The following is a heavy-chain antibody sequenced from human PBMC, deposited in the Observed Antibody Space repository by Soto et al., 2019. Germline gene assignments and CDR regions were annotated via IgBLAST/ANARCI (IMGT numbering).Heavy chain of an antibody. CDR1: GITLSSFA. Sequence: PGGSLTLSCAASGITLSSFAMSWVRQAPGKGLEWVSGISGPGSSTYYADSVKGRFTISRDNSKDTLYLQMNSLRAEDTAVYFCAKPLPYYDFWSGYSSAFDYWGQGTLVTVSS. D-gene: IGHD3-3*01. J-gene: IGHJ4*02. V-gene: IGHV3-23*01. CDR3: AKPLPYYDFWSGYSSAFDY. CDR2: ISGPGSST.